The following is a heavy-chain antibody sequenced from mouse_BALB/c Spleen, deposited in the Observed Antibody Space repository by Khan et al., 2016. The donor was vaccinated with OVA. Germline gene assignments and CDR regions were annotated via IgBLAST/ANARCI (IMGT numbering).Heavy chain of an antibody. Sequence: QVQLKESGPGLVAPSQSLSITCTVSGFSLNSYGVHWVRQPPGKGLEWLGVIWAGGSTNHNSALMSSLSISKDNSKSQVFLKMNSLQTDDTAMYYCARAFYYGAWFAFWGQGTLVTVSA. D-gene: IGHD1-1*01. V-gene: IGHV2-9*02. CDR2: IWAGGST. CDR1: GFSLNSYG. CDR3: ARAFYYGAWFAF. J-gene: IGHJ3*01.